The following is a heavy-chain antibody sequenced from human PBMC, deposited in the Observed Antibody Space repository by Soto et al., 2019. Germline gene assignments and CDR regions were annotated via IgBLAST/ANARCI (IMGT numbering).Heavy chain of an antibody. J-gene: IGHJ3*01. Sequence: MSWVRRTPGRGLEWVSVISGTGSTTYYAGSVEGRFIISRDNSNNLLFLQMNNLRAEDTAKYYCARANRFRSDYVTGSLDVWGQGTTVNISS. V-gene: IGHV3-23*01. CDR2: ISGTGSTT. D-gene: IGHD6-25*01. CDR3: ARANRFRSDYVTGSLDV.